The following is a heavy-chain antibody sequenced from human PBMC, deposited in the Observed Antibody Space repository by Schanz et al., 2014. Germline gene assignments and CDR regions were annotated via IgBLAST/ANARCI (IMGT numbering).Heavy chain of an antibody. J-gene: IGHJ4*02. CDR1: GFTFSTHA. Sequence: VQLLESGGGLVQPGGSLRLSCAASGFTFSTHAMHWVRQAPGKGLEWVALVSSDGNNDYYTDSVKGRFTISSDNSKSTLYLQMSSLRAEDTAVYYCAKSQGSSFDSWGQGTLVTVSS. D-gene: IGHD6-13*01. V-gene: IGHV3-30*18. CDR3: AKSQGSSFDS. CDR2: VSSDGNND.